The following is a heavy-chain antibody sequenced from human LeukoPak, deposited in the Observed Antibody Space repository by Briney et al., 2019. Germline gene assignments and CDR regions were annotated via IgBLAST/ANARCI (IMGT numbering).Heavy chain of an antibody. CDR2: MSTNGVAT. J-gene: IGHJ6*03. D-gene: IGHD3-16*01. CDR3: AKSLRGTSSYYYYYMDV. V-gene: IGHV3-23*01. Sequence: GGSLRLSCAASGFTFSSYAMSWVRQAPGKGLEWVSTMSTNGVATYYADSVKGRFTISRDNSKNTLYLQMNSLRADDTAVYYCAKSLRGTSSYYYYYMDVSGKGTTVTVSS. CDR1: GFTFSSYA.